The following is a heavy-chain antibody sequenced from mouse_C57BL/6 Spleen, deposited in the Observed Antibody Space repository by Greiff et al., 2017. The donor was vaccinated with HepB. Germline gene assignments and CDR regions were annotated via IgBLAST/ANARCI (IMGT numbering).Heavy chain of an antibody. CDR3: AREGLYYYGSSYWWYFDV. CDR1: GYTFTDYN. V-gene: IGHV1-22*01. Sequence: EVQLQQSGPELVKPGASVKMSCKASGYTFTDYNMHWVKQSHGKSLEWIGYIHPNNGGTSYNQKFKGKATLTVNKSSSTAYMELRSLTSEDSAVYYCAREGLYYYGSSYWWYFDVWGTGTTVTVSS. D-gene: IGHD1-1*01. J-gene: IGHJ1*03. CDR2: IHPNNGGT.